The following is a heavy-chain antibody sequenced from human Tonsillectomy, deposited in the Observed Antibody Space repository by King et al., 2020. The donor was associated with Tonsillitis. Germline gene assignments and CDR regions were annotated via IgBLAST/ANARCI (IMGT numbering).Heavy chain of an antibody. J-gene: IGHJ4*02. V-gene: IGHV3-9*01. D-gene: IGHD2-2*02. CDR3: VKDSLGYCRSTSCYTFDY. CDR2: ISWKGGCK. Sequence: VQLVESGGGLVQPGRSLRLSCAASGFTFDDYAMHWFRQAPGKGLEWVSSISWKGGCKAYADSVKGRFTISSDNAKKSLYLQLNTLRAEDTAFYYCVKDSLGYCRSTSCYTFDYWGQGTLVTVSS. CDR1: GFTFDDYA.